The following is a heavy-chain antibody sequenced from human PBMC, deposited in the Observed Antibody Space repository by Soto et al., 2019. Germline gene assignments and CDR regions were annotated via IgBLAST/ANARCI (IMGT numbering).Heavy chain of an antibody. CDR1: GGSISSSNYY. J-gene: IGHJ6*02. Sequence: SETLSLTCTVSGGSISSSNYYWGWIRQPPGKGLEWIGSIYYSGSTYYNPSLKGRVTISVDASKNQFSLKLSSVTAADTAVYYCARQQGTLFWTASEKPLYYYYGMDVWGQGTTVTVSS. V-gene: IGHV4-39*01. CDR3: ARQQGTLFWTASEKPLYYYYGMDV. CDR2: IYYSGST. D-gene: IGHD2-21*02.